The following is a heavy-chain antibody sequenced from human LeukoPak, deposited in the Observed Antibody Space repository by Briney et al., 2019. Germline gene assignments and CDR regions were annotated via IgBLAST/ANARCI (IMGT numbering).Heavy chain of an antibody. CDR2: INHSGST. Sequence: SETLSLTCAVYGGYFSGYYWSWIRQPPGKGLELNGEINHSGSTNSKPSLKSRVTISVDTSKNQYCLKVSAVSAANTAVYYCASPGVVLRYLAVPDAFDIWGQGTIVTASS. CDR3: ASPGVVLRYLAVPDAFDI. V-gene: IGHV4-34*01. CDR1: GGYFSGYY. D-gene: IGHD3-9*01. J-gene: IGHJ3*02.